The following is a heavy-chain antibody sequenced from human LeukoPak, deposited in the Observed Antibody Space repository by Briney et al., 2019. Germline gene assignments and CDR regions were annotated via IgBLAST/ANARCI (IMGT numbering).Heavy chain of an antibody. D-gene: IGHD6-13*01. CDR2: INPNRGGT. CDR3: ARYSSSWYGGFDY. Sequence: ASVKVSCKASGYTFTGYYMHWVRQAPGQGLEWMGWINPNRGGTNYAQKFQGRVTMTRDTSISTAYMELSRLRSDDTAVYYCARYSSSWYGGFDYWGQGTLVTVSS. CDR1: GYTFTGYY. V-gene: IGHV1-2*02. J-gene: IGHJ4*02.